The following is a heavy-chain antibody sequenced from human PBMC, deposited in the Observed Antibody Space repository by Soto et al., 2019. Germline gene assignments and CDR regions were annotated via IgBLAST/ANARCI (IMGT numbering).Heavy chain of an antibody. CDR2: ISYDGSNK. Sequence: GGSLRLSCAASGFTFGSYGMHWVRQAPGKGLEWVAVISYDGSNKYYADSVRGRFAISRDNSNNMLYLQMNSLRAEDTAVYYCARDDGGYYFDYWGQGTLVTVSS. CDR1: GFTFGSYG. D-gene: IGHD3-10*01. V-gene: IGHV3-30*03. J-gene: IGHJ4*02. CDR3: ARDDGGYYFDY.